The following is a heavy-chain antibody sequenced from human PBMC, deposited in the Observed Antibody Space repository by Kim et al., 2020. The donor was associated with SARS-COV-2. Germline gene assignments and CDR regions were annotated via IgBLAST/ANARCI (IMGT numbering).Heavy chain of an antibody. V-gene: IGHV4-39*07. CDR3: ARVVPTRSPYYGSGSYYNANLAGWFDP. Sequence: SETLSLTCTVSGGSISSSSYYWGWIRQPPGKGLEWIGSIYYSGSTYYNPSLKSRVTISVDTSKNQFSLKLSSVTAADTAVYYCARVVPTRSPYYGSGSYYNANLAGWFDPWGQGTLVTVSS. CDR1: GGSISSSSYY. D-gene: IGHD3-10*01. J-gene: IGHJ5*02. CDR2: IYYSGST.